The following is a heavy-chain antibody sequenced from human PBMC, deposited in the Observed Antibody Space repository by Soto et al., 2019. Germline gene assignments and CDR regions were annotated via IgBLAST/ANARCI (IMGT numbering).Heavy chain of an antibody. CDR3: AKSGLPFVEWFPV. Sequence: GGSLSLSCAASGFTFSNYAMHWVRQAPGKGLEWVAGIFRDGSKQYYGESVKGRFTNSRDNSRNTLYLQMNSLRAEDTAVYYCAKSGLPFVEWFPVWGQGTTVTVSS. V-gene: IGHV3-30*18. CDR2: IFRDGSKQ. J-gene: IGHJ6*02. D-gene: IGHD3-3*01. CDR1: GFTFSNYA.